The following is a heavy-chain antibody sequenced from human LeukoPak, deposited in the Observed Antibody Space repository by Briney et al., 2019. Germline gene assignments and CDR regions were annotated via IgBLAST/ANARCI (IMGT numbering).Heavy chain of an antibody. CDR2: MYHSGSA. J-gene: IGHJ4*01. D-gene: IGHD6-13*01. CDR3: ARKQSRAGAAGGTFDY. Sequence: SGTLSLTCAVSGGSIISTNWWSWVRQTPGKGLEWIGEMYHSGSANYNPSLKSRVTISVDSSQNQFSLRLTSVTAADTAVYYCARKQSRAGAAGGTFDYWGHGTLVTVSS. V-gene: IGHV4-4*02. CDR1: GGSIISTNW.